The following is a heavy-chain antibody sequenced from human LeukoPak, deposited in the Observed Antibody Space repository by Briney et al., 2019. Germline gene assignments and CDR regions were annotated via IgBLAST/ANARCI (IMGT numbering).Heavy chain of an antibody. CDR3: ARESSVTTHYYYYMDV. CDR2: ISSSGSTI. V-gene: IGHV3-11*04. CDR1: GFTFSDYY. Sequence: GGSLRLSCAASGFTFSDYYMSWIRQAPGKGLEWVSYISSSGSTIYYADSVKGRFTISRDNGKNSLYLQMNSLRAEDTAVYYCARESSVTTHYYYYMDVWGKGTTVTISS. D-gene: IGHD4-17*01. J-gene: IGHJ6*03.